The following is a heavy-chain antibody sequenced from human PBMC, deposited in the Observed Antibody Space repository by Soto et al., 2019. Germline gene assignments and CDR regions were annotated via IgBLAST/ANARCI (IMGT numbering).Heavy chain of an antibody. Sequence: SETLSLTWTVSGGSISSYYWSWIRQPPGKGLEWIGYIYYSGSTNYNPSLKSRVTISVDTSKNQFSLKLNSVTAADTAVYYCARDAGYCSGGTCYGGGMDVWGQGTTVTVSS. J-gene: IGHJ6*02. CDR2: IYYSGST. D-gene: IGHD2-15*01. CDR3: ARDAGYCSGGTCYGGGMDV. V-gene: IGHV4-59*01. CDR1: GGSISSYY.